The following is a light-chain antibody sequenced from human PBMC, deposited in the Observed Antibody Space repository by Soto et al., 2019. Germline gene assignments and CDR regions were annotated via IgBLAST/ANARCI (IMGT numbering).Light chain of an antibody. CDR3: QQYDKWPPT. Sequence: EIVLSQSPGTLSLSTGERATLSCRSSQSVSSYLAWYQQKPGQAPRLLIYGAYTRATGIPARFSGSGSGTEFTLTISSLQSEHFAVYYCQQYDKWPPTFGQGTKVDIK. CDR2: GAY. CDR1: QSVSSY. V-gene: IGKV3-15*01. J-gene: IGKJ1*01.